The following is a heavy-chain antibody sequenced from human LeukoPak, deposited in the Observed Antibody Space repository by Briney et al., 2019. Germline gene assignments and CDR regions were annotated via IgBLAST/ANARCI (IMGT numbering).Heavy chain of an antibody. CDR3: AKHRGSGVAGTGGVES. V-gene: IGHV3-7*05. D-gene: IGHD6-19*01. Sequence: PGGSLRLSCAASGFTFRNYWMSWVRQAPGKGLEWVANINQGGSERYYVDSVKGRFTISRDNAKDSLYLQIISLRAEDTAVYYCAKHRGSGVAGTGGVESWGQGTLVTVSS. CDR2: INQGGSER. J-gene: IGHJ4*02. CDR1: GFTFRNYW.